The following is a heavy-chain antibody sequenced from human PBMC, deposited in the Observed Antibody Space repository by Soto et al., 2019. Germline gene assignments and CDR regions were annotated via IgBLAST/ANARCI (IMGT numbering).Heavy chain of an antibody. CDR3: PRASGSHGPGYLQH. CDR2: IWYDGSNK. V-gene: IGHV3-33*01. D-gene: IGHD1-26*01. Sequence: QVQLVESGGGVVQPGRSLRISCVASGFTFSTYGMHWVRQAPGKGLEWMSVIWYDGSNKYYADSVKGRFTISRDNSNNTRYLEMNSLRAEDTAVYYWPRASGSHGPGYLQHWGQGTLVTVSS. J-gene: IGHJ1*01. CDR1: GFTFSTYG.